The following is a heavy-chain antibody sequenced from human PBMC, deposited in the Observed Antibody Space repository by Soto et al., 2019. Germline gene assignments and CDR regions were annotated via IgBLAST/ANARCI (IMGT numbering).Heavy chain of an antibody. CDR3: ARPGITATTWVHX. CDR1: GGSISSSSYY. D-gene: IGHD1-7*01. V-gene: IGHV4-39*01. CDR2: IYYSGST. J-gene: IGHJ4*02. Sequence: SETLSLTCTVSGGSISSSSYYWGWIRQPPGKGLEWIGSIYYSGSTYYNPSLKSRVTIYVETSKNQFSLKLSSVTAADTAVYYCARPGITATTWVHXWGQGTLVTVSX.